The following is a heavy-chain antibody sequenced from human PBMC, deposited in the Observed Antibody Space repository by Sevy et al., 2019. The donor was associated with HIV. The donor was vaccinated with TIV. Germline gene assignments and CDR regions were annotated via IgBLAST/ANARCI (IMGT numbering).Heavy chain of an antibody. V-gene: IGHV3-48*02. Sequence: GGSLRLSCAASGFTFSSYSINWVRQAPGKGLEWVSYIISNIRTRYYADSVKGRFTISRENAKNSLYLQMNSLRDEDTAVYFCARGRCGGDCFRDAFDIWGPGTMVTVSS. CDR2: IISNIRTR. J-gene: IGHJ3*02. CDR3: ARGRCGGDCFRDAFDI. CDR1: GFTFSSYS. D-gene: IGHD2-21*02.